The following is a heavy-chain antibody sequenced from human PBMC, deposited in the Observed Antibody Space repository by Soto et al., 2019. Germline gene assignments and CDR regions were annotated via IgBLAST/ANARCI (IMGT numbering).Heavy chain of an antibody. CDR2: IYYSGST. D-gene: IGHD3-3*01. V-gene: IGHV4-59*08. CDR1: GGSISRYY. CDR3: ARRPYYDSIGHYYYYMDV. Sequence: PSQTLSLNRPVSGGSISRYYRSWIRQPPGKGLEWIGYIYYSGSTNYNPSLKSRVTISVDTSKNQFSLKLSSVTAADTAVYYCARRPYYDSIGHYYYYMDVWGKGTTVTVSS. J-gene: IGHJ6*03.